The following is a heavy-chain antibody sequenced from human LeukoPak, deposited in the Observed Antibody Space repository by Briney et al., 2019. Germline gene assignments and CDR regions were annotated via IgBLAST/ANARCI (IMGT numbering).Heavy chain of an antibody. J-gene: IGHJ5*02. V-gene: IGHV1-24*01. CDR3: APSWGSSGWYSWFDP. D-gene: IGHD6-19*01. CDR2: FDPEDGET. Sequence: GASVKVSCKVSGYTLTELSMHWVRQAPGQELEWMGGFDPEDGETIYAQKFQGRVTMTEDTSTDTAYMEVSSLRSEDTAVYYCAPSWGSSGWYSWFDPWGQGTLVTVSS. CDR1: GYTLTELS.